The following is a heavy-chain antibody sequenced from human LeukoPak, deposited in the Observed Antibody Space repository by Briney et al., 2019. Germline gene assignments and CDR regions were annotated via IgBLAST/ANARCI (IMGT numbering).Heavy chain of an antibody. Sequence: SVKVSCKASGYTFTSYAISWVRQATGQGLEWMGWMNPNSGNTGYAQKFQGRVTMTRNTSIGTAYMELSSLRSEDTAVYYCARGRSGTAPRYCSSTSCYGGYYFDYWGQGTLVTVSS. CDR2: MNPNSGNT. D-gene: IGHD2-2*01. J-gene: IGHJ4*02. CDR3: ARGRSGTAPRYCSSTSCYGGYYFDY. CDR1: GYTFTSYA. V-gene: IGHV1-8*02.